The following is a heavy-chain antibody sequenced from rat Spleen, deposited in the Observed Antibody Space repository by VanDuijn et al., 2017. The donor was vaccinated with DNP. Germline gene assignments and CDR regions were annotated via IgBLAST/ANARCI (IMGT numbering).Heavy chain of an antibody. D-gene: IGHD4-1*01. J-gene: IGHJ2*01. Sequence: EVQLVESGGGLVQPGRSLKFSCAASGFTFSDYNMAWVRQAPKKGLEWVATITYDGSKTYYRDSVKGRFTISRDNAKSTLYLQMDSLRSEDTATYYCARYITGIVFDYWGQGVMVTVSS. CDR1: GFTFSDYN. CDR3: ARYITGIVFDY. V-gene: IGHV5-7*01. CDR2: ITYDGSKT.